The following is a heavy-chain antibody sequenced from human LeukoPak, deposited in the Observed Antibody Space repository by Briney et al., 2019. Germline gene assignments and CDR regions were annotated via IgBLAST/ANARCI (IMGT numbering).Heavy chain of an antibody. D-gene: IGHD5-18*01. Sequence: PSQTLSLTCAVSGGSISSGGYYWSWIRQPPGKGLEWIGEINHSGSTNYNPSLKSRVTISVDTSKNQFSLKLSSVAAADTAVYYCARALVDTAMVGSGSWGQGTLVTVSS. J-gene: IGHJ5*02. V-gene: IGHV4-30-2*01. CDR2: INHSGST. CDR3: ARALVDTAMVGSGS. CDR1: GGSISSGGYY.